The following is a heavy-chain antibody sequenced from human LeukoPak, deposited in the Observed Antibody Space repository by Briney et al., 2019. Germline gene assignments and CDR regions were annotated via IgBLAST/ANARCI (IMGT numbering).Heavy chain of an antibody. CDR1: GYTFTSYG. D-gene: IGHD2-15*01. J-gene: IGHJ4*02. CDR3: ARVGYCSGGSCYAFDY. V-gene: IGHV1-18*01. Sequence: GASVKVSCKASGYTFTSYGISWVRQAPEQGLEWMGWISAYNGNTNYAQKLQGRVTMTTDTSTSTAYMELRSLRSDDTAVYYCARVGYCSGGSCYAFDYWGQGTLVTVSS. CDR2: ISAYNGNT.